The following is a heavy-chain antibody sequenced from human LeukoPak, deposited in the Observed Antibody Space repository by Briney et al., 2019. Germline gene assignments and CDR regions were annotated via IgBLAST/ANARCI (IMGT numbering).Heavy chain of an antibody. Sequence: ASVKVSCKASGYTFTSYDIDWVRQATGQGLEWMGWMNPNSGNTGYAQKFQGRVTITADKSTSTAYMELSSLRSEDTAVYYCARAHYYDSSGYDYWGQGTLVTVSS. CDR1: GYTFTSYD. D-gene: IGHD3-22*01. J-gene: IGHJ4*02. CDR3: ARAHYYDSSGYDY. CDR2: MNPNSGNT. V-gene: IGHV1-8*01.